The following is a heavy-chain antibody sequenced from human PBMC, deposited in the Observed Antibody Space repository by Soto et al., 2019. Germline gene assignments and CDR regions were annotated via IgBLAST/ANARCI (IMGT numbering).Heavy chain of an antibody. CDR1: RDTFSRYA. J-gene: IGHJ5*02. CDR3: ARGQEMVREGWVEP. V-gene: IGHV1-69*02. D-gene: IGHD2-8*01. Sequence: QVQLVQSGAEVKKPGSSVKVSCKASRDTFSRYAISWVRQAPGQGLEWMGRIIPILGEAHYAQNFQGRVNTTAAKSTSTAYMEVTSLTSEDTAVYYCARGQEMVREGWVEPWGQGTLVIVSS. CDR2: IIPILGEA.